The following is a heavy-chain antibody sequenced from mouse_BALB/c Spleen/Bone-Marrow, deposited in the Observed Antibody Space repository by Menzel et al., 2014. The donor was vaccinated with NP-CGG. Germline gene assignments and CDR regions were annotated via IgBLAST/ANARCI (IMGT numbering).Heavy chain of an antibody. CDR2: IAPGSGTT. Sequence: DLVKPGASVKLSCKASGYTFTNFWINWIKQRPGQGLEWIGRIAPGSGTTYYNEMFKGKATLTVDTSSSTAHIQLSSLSSEDSAVYFCARYDYAMDYWGQGTSVTVSS. D-gene: IGHD2-3*01. V-gene: IGHV1S41*01. J-gene: IGHJ4*01. CDR1: GYTFTNFW. CDR3: ARYDYAMDY.